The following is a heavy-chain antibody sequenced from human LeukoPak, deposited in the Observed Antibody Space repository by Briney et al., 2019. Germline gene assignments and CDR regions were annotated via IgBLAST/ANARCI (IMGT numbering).Heavy chain of an antibody. J-gene: IGHJ4*02. Sequence: GESLKISCKGSGYSFPNYWIGWVRQMPGKGLEWMGIIYPGDSDTRYSPSYQGQVTISADKSISTAYLQWSSLKASDTAMYYCARLYADYVPATGYWGQGTLVTVSS. V-gene: IGHV5-51*01. CDR3: ARLYADYVPATGY. CDR1: GYSFPNYW. D-gene: IGHD4-17*01. CDR2: IYPGDSDT.